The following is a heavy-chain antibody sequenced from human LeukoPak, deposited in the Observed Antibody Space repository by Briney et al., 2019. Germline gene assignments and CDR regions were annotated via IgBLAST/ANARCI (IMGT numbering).Heavy chain of an antibody. CDR3: ARTNVLWFDY. D-gene: IGHD2-8*01. V-gene: IGHV4-39*01. J-gene: IGHJ5*01. Sequence: SETLSLTCTVSGGSISSSSYYWGWIRQPPGKGLEWIGSIYYSGSTYYNPSLKSRVTISVDTSKNQFSLKLSSVTAADTAVYYSARTNVLWFDYWGQGTLVTVSS. CDR2: IYYSGST. CDR1: GGSISSSSYY.